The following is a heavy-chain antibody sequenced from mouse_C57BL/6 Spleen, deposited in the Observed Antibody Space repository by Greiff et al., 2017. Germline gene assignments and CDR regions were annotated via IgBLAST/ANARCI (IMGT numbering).Heavy chain of an antibody. CDR2: IYPRSGNT. CDR1: GYTFTSYG. J-gene: IGHJ1*03. CDR3: ARPCGYDGYFDV. D-gene: IGHD2-2*01. Sequence: VKLQESGAELARPGASVKLSCKASGYTFTSYGISWVKQRTGQGLEWIGEIYPRSGNTYYNEKFKGKATLTADKSSSTAYMELRSLTSEDSAVYFCARPCGYDGYFDVWGTGTTVTVSS. V-gene: IGHV1-81*01.